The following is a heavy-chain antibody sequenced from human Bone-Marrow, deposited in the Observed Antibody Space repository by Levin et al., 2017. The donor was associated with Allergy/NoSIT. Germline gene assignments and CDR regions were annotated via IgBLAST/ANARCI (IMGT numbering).Heavy chain of an antibody. V-gene: IGHV3-30*18. D-gene: IGHD6-19*01. Sequence: GGSLRLSCAASGFTFSSYGMHWVRQAPGKGLEWVAVISYDGSNKYYADSVKGRFTISRDNSKNTLYLQMNSLRAEDTAVYYCAKVTSSGWLGSDYWGQGTLVTVSS. J-gene: IGHJ4*02. CDR1: GFTFSSYG. CDR2: ISYDGSNK. CDR3: AKVTSSGWLGSDY.